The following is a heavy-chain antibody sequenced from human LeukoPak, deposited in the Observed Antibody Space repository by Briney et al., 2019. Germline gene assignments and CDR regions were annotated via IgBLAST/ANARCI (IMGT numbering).Heavy chain of an antibody. Sequence: SGTLSLTCAVSVGPISSSNWWSWVRQPPGKGLEWIGEIYHSGSTNYNPSLKSRVTISVDKSKNQFSLKLSSVTAADTAVYYCARVYCSSTSCYPVGGFDPWGQGTLVTVSS. J-gene: IGHJ5*02. D-gene: IGHD2-2*01. V-gene: IGHV4-4*02. CDR2: IYHSGST. CDR3: ARVYCSSTSCYPVGGFDP. CDR1: VGPISSSNW.